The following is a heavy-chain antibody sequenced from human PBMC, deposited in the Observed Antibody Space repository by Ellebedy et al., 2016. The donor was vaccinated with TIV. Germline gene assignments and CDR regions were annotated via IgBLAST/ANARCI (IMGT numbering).Heavy chain of an antibody. V-gene: IGHV3-48*04. J-gene: IGHJ4*02. D-gene: IGHD5-12*01. CDR3: ASAARGSGAYESF. CDR1: GFTFSTYS. CDR2: IGSRTYIV. Sequence: PGGSLRLSCAASGFTFSTYSMNWVRQAPGKGLEWVSYIGSRTYIVYYADSVKGRFTVSRDNSKNSLYLQMNSLRADDTALYYCASAARGSGAYESFWGQGTLVTVSS.